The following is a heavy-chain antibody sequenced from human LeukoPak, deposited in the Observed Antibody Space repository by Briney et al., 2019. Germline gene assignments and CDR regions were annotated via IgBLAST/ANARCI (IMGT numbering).Heavy chain of an antibody. CDR3: ARGSRVFY. J-gene: IGHJ4*02. D-gene: IGHD2-15*01. CDR2: ISYDGSNK. CDR1: GFTFSRHG. V-gene: IGHV3-30*03. Sequence: GGSLRLSCAASGFTFSRHGMHWVRQAPGKGLEWVAVISYDGSNKYYADSVKGRFTISRDNAKNSLYLQMNSLRAEDTAVYYCARGSRVFYWGQGTLVTVSS.